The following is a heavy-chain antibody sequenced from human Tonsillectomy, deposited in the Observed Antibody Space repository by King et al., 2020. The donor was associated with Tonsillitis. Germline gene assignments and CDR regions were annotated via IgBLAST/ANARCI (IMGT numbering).Heavy chain of an antibody. D-gene: IGHD3-10*01. Sequence: QLVQSGAEVKKPGASVKVSCKASGYTFTGYYMHLVRQAPGQGLEWLGWINPNSGGTNYAQKFKGRVTMTRDTSISTAYMELSRLRSDDTAVYYCARDSELWFGENDYWGQGTLVTVSS. CDR1: GYTFTGYY. J-gene: IGHJ4*02. CDR3: ARDSELWFGENDY. V-gene: IGHV1-2*02. CDR2: INPNSGGT.